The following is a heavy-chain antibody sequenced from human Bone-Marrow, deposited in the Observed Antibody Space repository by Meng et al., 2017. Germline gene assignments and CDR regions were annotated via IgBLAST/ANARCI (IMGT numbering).Heavy chain of an antibody. CDR2: ISGSGGST. V-gene: IGHV3-23*01. D-gene: IGHD4-17*01. J-gene: IGHJ4*02. CDR3: AKAIYGDYVNY. Sequence: GESLKISCAASGFTFSSYAMSWVRQAPGKGLEWVSAISGSGGSTYYADSVKGRFTISRDNPKNTLYLQMNSLRAEDTAVYYCAKAIYGDYVNYWGQGTLVTVSS. CDR1: GFTFSSYA.